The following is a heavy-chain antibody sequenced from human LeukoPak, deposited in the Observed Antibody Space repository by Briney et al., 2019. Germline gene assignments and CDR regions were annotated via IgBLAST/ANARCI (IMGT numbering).Heavy chain of an antibody. CDR3: ARGSGSYYDY. D-gene: IGHD1-26*01. CDR1: DGSITNYD. CDR2: VHYSGTA. J-gene: IGHJ4*02. V-gene: IGHV4-59*01. Sequence: PSETLSLTCTVSDGSITNYDWSWVRQPPGKGLEFIGHVHYSGTANYNPSLRSRVTISIDTSKKHFFLKLKSVTAADTAVYYCARGSGSYYDYWGQGTLVTVSS.